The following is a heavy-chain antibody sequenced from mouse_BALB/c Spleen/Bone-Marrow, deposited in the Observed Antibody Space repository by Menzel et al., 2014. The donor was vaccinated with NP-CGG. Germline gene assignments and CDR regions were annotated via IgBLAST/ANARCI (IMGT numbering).Heavy chain of an antibody. Sequence: QVQLQQSGAELMKPGASVKISCKATGYTFSNYWIDWVKQRPGHGLEWIGEILPGSGTANYNEKFKGKATFTADTFSNTAYMQLSSLTSEDSALYYCARASVVPYYFDFWGQGTALTVSS. CDR3: ARASVVPYYFDF. CDR2: ILPGSGTA. CDR1: GYTFSNYW. V-gene: IGHV1-9*01. J-gene: IGHJ2*01. D-gene: IGHD1-1*01.